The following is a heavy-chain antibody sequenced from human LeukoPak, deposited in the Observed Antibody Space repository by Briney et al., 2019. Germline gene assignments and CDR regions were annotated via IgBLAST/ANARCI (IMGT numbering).Heavy chain of an antibody. CDR2: FDPEDGET. Sequence: ASVKVSCKASGGTFSSYAISWVRQAPGKGLEWMGGFDPEDGETIYAQKFQGRVTMTEDTSTDTAYMELSSLRSEDTAVYYCATGVTIFGVVIPAFDPWGQGTLVTVSS. CDR1: GGTFSSYA. V-gene: IGHV1-24*01. J-gene: IGHJ5*02. CDR3: ATGVTIFGVVIPAFDP. D-gene: IGHD3-3*01.